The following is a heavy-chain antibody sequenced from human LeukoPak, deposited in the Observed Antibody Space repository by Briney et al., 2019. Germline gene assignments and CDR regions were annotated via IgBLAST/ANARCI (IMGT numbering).Heavy chain of an antibody. CDR2: IYTSGST. CDR1: GGSISSGSYY. J-gene: IGHJ4*02. CDR3: DIASIWYYDILTGYYDY. D-gene: IGHD3-9*01. V-gene: IGHV4-61*02. Sequence: PSETLSLTCTVSGGSISSGSYYWSSIRQPAGERLEWIGRIYTSGSTNYNPSLKSRVTISVDTSKNQFSLKLSSVTFAVTPLYYCDIASIWYYDILTGYYDYCREGTLVTVSS.